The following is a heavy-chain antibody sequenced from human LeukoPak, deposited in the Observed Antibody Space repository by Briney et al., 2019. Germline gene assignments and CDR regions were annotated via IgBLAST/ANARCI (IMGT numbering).Heavy chain of an antibody. CDR2: VDPEDGKT. Sequence: ASVKVSCKVSGYTFTDFYMHWVRQAPGKGLEWMGLVDPEDGKTIYAEKFQGRVTITGDTSKDTVYMEMSSLRSEDTAVYYCARAYYYDSGRVAGYTFDICGQGTLVTVSS. J-gene: IGHJ3*02. V-gene: IGHV1-69-2*01. D-gene: IGHD3-22*01. CDR1: GYTFTDFY. CDR3: ARAYYYDSGRVAGYTFDI.